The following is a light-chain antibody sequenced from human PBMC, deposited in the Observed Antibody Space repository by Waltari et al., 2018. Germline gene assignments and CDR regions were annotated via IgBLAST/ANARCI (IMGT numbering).Light chain of an antibody. CDR3: QVWHADIDPGV. CDR2: YDS. Sequence: SYVLTQPPSVSVAPGETASIPCGGNNIGSYSWHWYQQKPGQAPVLVIFYDSDRPSGIPARFSGSNSGNTATLTITSVEAGDEARYYCQVWHADIDPGVFGTGTEVTVL. CDR1: NIGSYS. V-gene: IGLV3-21*04. J-gene: IGLJ1*01.